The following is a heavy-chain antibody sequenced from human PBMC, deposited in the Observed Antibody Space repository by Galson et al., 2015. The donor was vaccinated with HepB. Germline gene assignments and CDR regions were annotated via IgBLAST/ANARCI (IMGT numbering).Heavy chain of an antibody. CDR2: INPSADST. CDR3: ARGRLAYCGGDCYSFDY. D-gene: IGHD2-21*02. Sequence: SVKVSCKASGHTFTSYYMHWARQAPGQGPEWMGIINPSADSTSYAQKFQGRVTMTRDTSTSTVYMELSSLRSEDTAVYYCARGRLAYCGGDCYSFDYWGQGTLVTVSS. CDR1: GHTFTSYY. V-gene: IGHV1-46*01. J-gene: IGHJ4*02.